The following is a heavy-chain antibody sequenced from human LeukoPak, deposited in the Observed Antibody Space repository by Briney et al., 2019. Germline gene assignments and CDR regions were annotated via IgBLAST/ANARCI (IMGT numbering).Heavy chain of an antibody. Sequence: ASVKVSCKASGYTFTGYYMHWVRQAPGQGLEWMGWINPNSGGTNYAQKFQGRVTMTRDTSISTAYMELSRLRSDDTAVYYCARGGAYGDYSGTLRDYWGQGTLVTVSS. V-gene: IGHV1-2*02. CDR1: GYTFTGYY. CDR2: INPNSGGT. CDR3: ARGGAYGDYSGTLRDY. J-gene: IGHJ4*02. D-gene: IGHD4-17*01.